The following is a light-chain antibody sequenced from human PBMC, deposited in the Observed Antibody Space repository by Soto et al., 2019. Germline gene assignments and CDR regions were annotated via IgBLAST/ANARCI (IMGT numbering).Light chain of an antibody. CDR2: EVN. J-gene: IGLJ1*01. V-gene: IGLV2-8*01. CDR3: SSYAGSSYV. CDR1: SSDVGGYNY. Sequence: QSALTQPPSASGSPGQSVAISCTGTSSDVGGYNYVSWYQQHPGKAPKLMIYEVNKRPSGVPDRFSGSKSSNTASLTVSGLQAEEEDDYYFSSYAGSSYVFGTGTKLTVL.